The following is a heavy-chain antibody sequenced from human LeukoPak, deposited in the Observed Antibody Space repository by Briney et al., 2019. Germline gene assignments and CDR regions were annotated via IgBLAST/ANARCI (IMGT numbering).Heavy chain of an antibody. D-gene: IGHD3-10*01. Sequence: ASVKVSCKASGYTFTSYYMHWVRQAPGQGLERMGIINPSGGSTSYAQKFQGRVTMTRDTSTSTVYMELSSLRSEDTAVYYCASSITAEYYFDYWGQGTLVTVSS. J-gene: IGHJ4*02. CDR1: GYTFTSYY. CDR3: ASSITAEYYFDY. CDR2: INPSGGST. V-gene: IGHV1-46*01.